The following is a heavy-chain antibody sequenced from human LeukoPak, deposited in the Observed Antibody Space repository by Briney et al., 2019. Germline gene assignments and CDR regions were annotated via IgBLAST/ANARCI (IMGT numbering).Heavy chain of an antibody. J-gene: IGHJ5*02. CDR3: ARHSGLTSRWLDP. CDR1: GYSFTSYW. CDR2: IYPGDSDV. V-gene: IGHV5-51*01. D-gene: IGHD3-10*01. Sequence: GESLKISCKGSGYSFTSYWIGWVRQMPGKGLEWMGIIYPGDSDVRYNPSFQGQVTISADKSINTAYLQWSSLKASDTATYYCARHSGLTSRWLDPWGQGTLVTVSS.